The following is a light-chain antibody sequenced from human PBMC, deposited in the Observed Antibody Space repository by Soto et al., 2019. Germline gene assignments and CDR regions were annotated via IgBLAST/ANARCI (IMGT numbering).Light chain of an antibody. CDR1: QSVSSSN. CDR2: DAS. J-gene: IGKJ3*01. CDR3: QKYGTSPFT. Sequence: EIVLTQSPGTLSLSPGERATLSCRASQSVSSSNLAWHQQKPGQAPRLLIFDASSRATGIPDRFSGSGSGTDFTLTISRREHEDFAVHYCQKYGTSPFTFGPVTNVDIK. V-gene: IGKV3-20*01.